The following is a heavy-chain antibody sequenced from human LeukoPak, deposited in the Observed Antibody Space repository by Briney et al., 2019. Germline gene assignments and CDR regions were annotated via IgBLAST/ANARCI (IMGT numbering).Heavy chain of an antibody. Sequence: GESLKISCKGSGYTFTTYWIGRVRQVPGKGLEWMGIIYPGDSDTRYSPSFQGQVTISADKSISTAYLQWSSLKASDTAIYYCARPLYGSSRVFDIWGQGTMVTVSS. V-gene: IGHV5-51*01. D-gene: IGHD1-26*01. J-gene: IGHJ3*02. CDR1: GYTFTTYW. CDR3: ARPLYGSSRVFDI. CDR2: IYPGDSDT.